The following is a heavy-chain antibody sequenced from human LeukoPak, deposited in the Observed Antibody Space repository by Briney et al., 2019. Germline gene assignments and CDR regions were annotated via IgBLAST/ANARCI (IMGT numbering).Heavy chain of an antibody. CDR2: VIPIFGTA. Sequence: GASVKVSCKASRGTFSSYAISWVRQAPGQGLEWMGGVIPIFGTANYAQKFQGRVTITADESTSTAYMELSSLRSEDTAVYYCARDRTGWGTNYYYGMDVWGQGTTVTVSS. CDR1: RGTFSSYA. D-gene: IGHD3-16*01. V-gene: IGHV1-69*13. J-gene: IGHJ6*02. CDR3: ARDRTGWGTNYYYGMDV.